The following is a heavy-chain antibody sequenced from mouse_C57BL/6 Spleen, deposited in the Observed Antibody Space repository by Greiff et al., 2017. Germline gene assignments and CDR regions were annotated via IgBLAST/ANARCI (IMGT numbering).Heavy chain of an antibody. J-gene: IGHJ1*03. Sequence: VQLVESGPGLVAPSPSLSITCTVSGFSLTSYGVDWVRQPPGKGLEWLGEIWGGGSTTDNSALRSSLSIRKDNSKSQVFSKMSSLQTDDTVMYYGAKHKAGNWYFEVWGTGTTVTVSS. CDR3: AKHKAGNWYFEV. V-gene: IGHV2-9*01. CDR2: IWGGGST. CDR1: GFSLTSYG. D-gene: IGHD4-1*01.